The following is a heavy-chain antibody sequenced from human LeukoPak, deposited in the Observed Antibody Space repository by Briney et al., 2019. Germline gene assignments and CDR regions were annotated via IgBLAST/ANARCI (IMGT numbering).Heavy chain of an antibody. V-gene: IGHV3-23*01. CDR3: ARDRMSLVVPAADTFDI. Sequence: GGSLRLSCAASGFTFSSYAMSWVRQAPGRGLEWVSGISGSGGSTYYADSVKGRLTISRDNSKNTLHLQLNSLRAEDTAVYYCARDRMSLVVPAADTFDIWGQGTMVTVSS. J-gene: IGHJ3*02. CDR2: ISGSGGST. CDR1: GFTFSSYA. D-gene: IGHD2-2*01.